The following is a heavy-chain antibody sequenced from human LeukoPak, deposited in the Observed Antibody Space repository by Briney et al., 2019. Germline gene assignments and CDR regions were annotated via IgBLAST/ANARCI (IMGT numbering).Heavy chain of an antibody. J-gene: IGHJ4*02. V-gene: IGHV3-21*04. Sequence: PGGSLRLSCAASGFTFSSYSMNWVRQAPGKGLEWVSSISSSSSYIYYADSVKGRFTISRDNAKNSLYLQMNSLRAEDTAVYYCAKVRIAARQGGFDYWGQGTLVTVSS. D-gene: IGHD6-6*01. CDR3: AKVRIAARQGGFDY. CDR2: ISSSSSYI. CDR1: GFTFSSYS.